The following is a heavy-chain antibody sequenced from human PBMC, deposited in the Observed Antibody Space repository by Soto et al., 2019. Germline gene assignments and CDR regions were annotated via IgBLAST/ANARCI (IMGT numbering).Heavy chain of an antibody. J-gene: IGHJ4*02. V-gene: IGHV3-74*01. D-gene: IGHD6-19*01. CDR2: VNEHGTDS. CDR1: GFTFSDSW. CDR3: ARAAVVTGGFDY. Sequence: EVQLVESGGGLVQPGGSLRLSCVASGFTFSDSWMHWVRQAPGKGLVWVSRVNEHGTDSNYADSVKGRFTISRDNAKNRVYLQMKGLGAEDTGVYYWARAAVVTGGFDYGGQGPLVTVPS.